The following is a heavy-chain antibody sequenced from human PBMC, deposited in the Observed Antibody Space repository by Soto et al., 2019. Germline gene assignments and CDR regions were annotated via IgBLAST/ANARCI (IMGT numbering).Heavy chain of an antibody. CDR3: AKDSDSGGFDY. J-gene: IGHJ4*02. V-gene: IGHV3-30*18. CDR2: ISYDGINR. D-gene: IGHD2-15*01. CDR1: GFTFSSSG. Sequence: QVQLVESGGGVVQPGTSLRVSCAASGFTFSSSGMHWVRQAPGKGLEWVTVISYDGINRYYADSVKGRFTISRDNSKNTLYLKMNSLRAEDTAVYYCAKDSDSGGFDYWGQGTLVTVSS.